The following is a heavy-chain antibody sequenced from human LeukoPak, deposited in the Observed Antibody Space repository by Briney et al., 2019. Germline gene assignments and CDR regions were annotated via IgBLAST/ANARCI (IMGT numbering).Heavy chain of an antibody. CDR2: ISAYNGNT. CDR3: ARGYCSSTSCYTGDY. CDR1: GYTFTSYG. D-gene: IGHD2-2*02. V-gene: IGHV1-18*01. J-gene: IGHJ4*02. Sequence: ASVKVSCKASGYTFTSYGISWVRQAPGQGLEWMGWISAYNGNTNYAQKLQGRVTMTTDTSTSTAYMELRSMRSDDTAVYYCARGYCSSTSCYTGDYWGQGTLVTVSS.